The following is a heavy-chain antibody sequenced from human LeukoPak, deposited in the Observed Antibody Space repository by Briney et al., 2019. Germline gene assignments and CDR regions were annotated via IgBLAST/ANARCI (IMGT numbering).Heavy chain of an antibody. CDR3: VRDSNFKVDY. J-gene: IGHJ4*02. CDR2: INHDGSDI. D-gene: IGHD5-24*01. V-gene: IGHV3-74*01. CDR1: GFTVSTYV. Sequence: GGSLRLSCAVSGFTVSTYVMHWVRRAPGEGLVWVSRINHDGSDISYADSVKGRSTISRDNAKNTLYLQMNSLRADDTAIYYCVRDSNFKVDYWGQGTLVTVSS.